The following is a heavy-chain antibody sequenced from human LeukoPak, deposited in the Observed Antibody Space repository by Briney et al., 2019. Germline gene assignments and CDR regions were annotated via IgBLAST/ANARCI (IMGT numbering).Heavy chain of an antibody. CDR1: GGSISSYY. CDR2: IYYSGST. CDR3: ATFIAAAGTGMDY. D-gene: IGHD6-13*01. V-gene: IGHV4-59*08. Sequence: PSETLSLTCTVSGGSISSYYWSWIRQPPGKGLEWIGYIYYSGSTNYNPSLKSRVTISVDTSKNQFSLKLSSVTAADTAVYYCATFIAAAGTGMDYWGQGTLVTVSS. J-gene: IGHJ4*02.